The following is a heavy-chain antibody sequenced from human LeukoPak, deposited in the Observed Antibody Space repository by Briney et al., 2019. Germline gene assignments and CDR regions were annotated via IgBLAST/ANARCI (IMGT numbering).Heavy chain of an antibody. V-gene: IGHV4-39*07. Sequence: SETLSLTCTVSGGSISSSTYYWGWIRQPPGKGLEWIGSIYYSGSTYYNPSLKSRVTISVDTSKNQFSLKLSSVTAADTAVYYCARGVTVVKNWFDPWGQGTLVTVSS. J-gene: IGHJ5*02. CDR3: ARGVTVVKNWFDP. D-gene: IGHD4-23*01. CDR1: GGSISSSTYY. CDR2: IYYSGST.